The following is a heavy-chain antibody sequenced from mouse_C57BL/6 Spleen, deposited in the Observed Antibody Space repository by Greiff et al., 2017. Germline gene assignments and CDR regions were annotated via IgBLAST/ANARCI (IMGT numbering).Heavy chain of an antibody. V-gene: IGHV1-81*01. Sequence: QVQLQQSGAELARPGASVKLSCKASGYTFTSYGISWVKQRTGQGLEWIGEIYPRSGNTYYNEKFKGKATLTADKSSSTAYMELRSLTSEDSAVYFWARCDYDEGFAYWGQGTLVTVSA. CDR1: GYTFTSYG. D-gene: IGHD2-4*01. CDR2: IYPRSGNT. CDR3: ARCDYDEGFAY. J-gene: IGHJ3*01.